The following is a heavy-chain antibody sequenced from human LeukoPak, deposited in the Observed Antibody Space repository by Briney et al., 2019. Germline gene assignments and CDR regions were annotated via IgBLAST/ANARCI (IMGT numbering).Heavy chain of an antibody. V-gene: IGHV4-59*01. Sequence: PSETLSLTCTVSGVSIGSYYWTWIRQPPGKGLEWIGYIYYTGTTNYNPSLKSRVTISIDTSKNQFSLKVSFVTAADTAVYYCARGHGSGSLGSFDYWGQGTLVTVSS. D-gene: IGHD6-19*01. CDR3: ARGHGSGSLGSFDY. CDR2: IYYTGTT. J-gene: IGHJ4*02. CDR1: GVSIGSYY.